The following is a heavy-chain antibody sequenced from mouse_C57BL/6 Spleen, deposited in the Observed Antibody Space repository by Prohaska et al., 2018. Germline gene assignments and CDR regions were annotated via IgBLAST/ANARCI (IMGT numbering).Heavy chain of an antibody. Sequence: QVQLQQPGAELVKPGASVKLSCKASGYTFTSYWMHWVKQRPGQGLEWIGMIHPNSCSTNYNEKFKSKATLTVDKSSSTAYMLLSSLTAEDSAVYYRAAYDYDTNCDVWGTETTDNVSS. D-gene: IGHD2-4*01. CDR2: IHPNSCST. J-gene: IGHJ1*03. V-gene: IGHV1-64*01. CDR1: GYTFTSYW. CDR3: AAYDYDTNCDV.